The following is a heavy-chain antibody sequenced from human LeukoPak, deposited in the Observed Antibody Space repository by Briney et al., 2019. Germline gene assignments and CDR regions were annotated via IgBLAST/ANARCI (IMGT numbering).Heavy chain of an antibody. CDR2: VYYKGGGT. J-gene: IGHJ3*02. CDR3: ARRRPDSRLLDI. Sequence: SETLSLTCTVSGGSMTTYYWGWIRQPPGKGLEWIGYVYYKGGGTDYNPSLKTRVTISIDTSKNQFSLRLTSVTAADTAVYYCARRRPDSRLLDIWGQGTKVTVSS. V-gene: IGHV4-59*01. CDR1: GGSMTTYY.